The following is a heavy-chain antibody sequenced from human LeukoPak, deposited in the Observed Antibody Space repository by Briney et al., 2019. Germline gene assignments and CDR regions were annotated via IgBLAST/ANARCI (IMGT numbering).Heavy chain of an antibody. D-gene: IGHD4-23*01. J-gene: IGHJ4*02. CDR3: ATGGYGDKDY. CDR2: FDPEDGET. CDR1: GYTLTELS. V-gene: IGHV1-24*01. Sequence: GASVKVSCKVSGYTLTELSMHWVRQAPGKGLEWMGGFDPEDGETIYAQKFQGRVTMTKDTFTDTAYMELSSLRSEDTAVYYCATGGYGDKDYWGQGTLVTVSS.